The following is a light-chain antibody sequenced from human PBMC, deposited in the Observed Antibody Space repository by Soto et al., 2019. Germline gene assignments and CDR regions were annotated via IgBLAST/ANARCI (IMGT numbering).Light chain of an antibody. CDR3: SSYTSSSTPHYV. J-gene: IGLJ1*01. CDR2: DVS. Sequence: QPALTQPASVSGSPGQSITISCTGTSSDVGGYNYVSWYQQHPGKAPKLMIYDVSNRPSGFSNRFSGSKSGNTASLTISGLQAEDEADYYCSSYTSSSTPHYVFGTGTKLTVL. V-gene: IGLV2-14*01. CDR1: SSDVGGYNY.